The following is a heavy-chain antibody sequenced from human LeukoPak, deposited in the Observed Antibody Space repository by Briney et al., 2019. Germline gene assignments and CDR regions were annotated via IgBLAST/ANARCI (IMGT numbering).Heavy chain of an antibody. CDR1: GFTVSSNY. D-gene: IGHD3-10*01. V-gene: IGHV3-53*01. CDR3: ARSGFGELSDAFDI. Sequence: GGSLRLSCAASGFTVSSNYMSWVRQAPGKGLEWVSVIYSGGSTYYADSVKGRFTISRDNSKNTLYLQMNSLRAEDTAVYYCARSGFGELSDAFDIWGQGTMVTVSS. CDR2: IYSGGST. J-gene: IGHJ3*02.